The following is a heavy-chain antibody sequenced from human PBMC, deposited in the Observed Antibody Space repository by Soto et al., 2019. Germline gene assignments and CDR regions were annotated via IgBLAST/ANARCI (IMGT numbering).Heavy chain of an antibody. D-gene: IGHD2-21*01. V-gene: IGHV3-74*01. J-gene: IGHJ5*02. CDR1: GFTFSIYW. Sequence: EVQLVESGGGLVQPGGSLRLSCVASGFTFSIYWMHRVRQTPGKGLVWVSRISPDGNSADYADTVKGRLTISRDNARNTLYLQMNSLRAEDTAVYYCARETGGDGYNSWGQGTLVTVSS. CDR3: ARETGGDGYNS. CDR2: ISPDGNSA.